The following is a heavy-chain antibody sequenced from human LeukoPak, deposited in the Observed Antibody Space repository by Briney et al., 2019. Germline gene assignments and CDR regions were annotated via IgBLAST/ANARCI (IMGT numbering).Heavy chain of an antibody. CDR1: GGSISSYY. J-gene: IGHJ4*02. Sequence: SETLSLTCTVSGGSISSYYWSWIRQPPGKGLEWIGYIYYSGSTNYNPSLKRRVTISVDTSKNQFSLKLSSVTAADTAVYYRARVTPSGYNYYFDYWGQGTLVTVSS. D-gene: IGHD5-24*01. V-gene: IGHV4-59*01. CDR2: IYYSGST. CDR3: ARVTPSGYNYYFDY.